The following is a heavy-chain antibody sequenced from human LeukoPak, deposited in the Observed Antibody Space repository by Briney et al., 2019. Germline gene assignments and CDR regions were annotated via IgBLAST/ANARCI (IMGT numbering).Heavy chain of an antibody. D-gene: IGHD3/OR15-3a*01. CDR3: ARLTWTGDAY. CDR2: INEGGSER. V-gene: IGHV3-7*01. J-gene: IGHJ4*02. Sequence: GGSLRLSCVASGFTFSRYWMNWVRQAPGKGLEWVASINEGGSERHYVDSVKGRFTLSRDDADNSGYLQMDSLRVEDTAVYYCARLTWTGDAYWGQGTLVTVS. CDR1: GFTFSRYW.